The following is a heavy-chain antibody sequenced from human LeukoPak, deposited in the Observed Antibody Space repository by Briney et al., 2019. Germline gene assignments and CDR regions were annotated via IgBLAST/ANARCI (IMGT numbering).Heavy chain of an antibody. D-gene: IGHD3-3*01. V-gene: IGHV3-9*01. CDR3: ARGAFDDFWSGYWALFDY. CDR2: ISWNSGSI. J-gene: IGHJ4*02. CDR1: GFTFDDYA. Sequence: GGSLRLSCAASGFTFDDYAMHWVRHASGKGLEWVSGISWNSGSIGYADSVKGRFTISRDNAKNSLYLQMNSLRAEDTAVYYCARGAFDDFWSGYWALFDYWGQGTLVTVSS.